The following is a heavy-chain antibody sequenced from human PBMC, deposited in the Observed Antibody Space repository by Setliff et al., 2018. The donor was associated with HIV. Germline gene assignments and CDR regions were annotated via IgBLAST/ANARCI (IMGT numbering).Heavy chain of an antibody. CDR2: INPNSGGT. J-gene: IGHJ4*02. CDR1: GYTFTGYY. CDR3: ARDRTQTGISMVRGRLTDPARYPLDY. V-gene: IGHV1-2*02. D-gene: IGHD3-10*01. Sequence: ASVKVSCKASGYTFTGYYMHWVRQAPGQGLEWMGWINPNSGGTNYAQKFQGRVTMTRDTSITTVYMELSRLRSDDTAVYYCARDRTQTGISMVRGRLTDPARYPLDYWGPGTLVTVSS.